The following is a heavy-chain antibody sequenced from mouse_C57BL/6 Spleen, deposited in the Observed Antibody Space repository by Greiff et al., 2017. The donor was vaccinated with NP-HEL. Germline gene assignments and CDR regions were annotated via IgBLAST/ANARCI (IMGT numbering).Heavy chain of an antibody. D-gene: IGHD2-3*01. J-gene: IGHJ2*01. CDR2: INYDGSST. V-gene: IGHV5-16*01. Sequence: EVKLVESEGGLVQPGSSMKLSCTASGFTFSDYYMAWVRQVPEKGLEWVANINYDGSSTYYLDSLKSRFIISRDNAKNILYLQMSSLKSEDTATYYCARESIYDGYSRAGLDYWGQGTTLTVSS. CDR1: GFTFSDYY. CDR3: ARESIYDGYSRAGLDY.